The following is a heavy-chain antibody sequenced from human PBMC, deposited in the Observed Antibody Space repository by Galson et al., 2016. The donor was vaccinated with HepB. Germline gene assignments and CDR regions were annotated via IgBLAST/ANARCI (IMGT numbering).Heavy chain of an antibody. Sequence: SLKLSCAASGFTFVDYAMYWVRQAPGKGLEWVSGISRNSRNIDYVDSVKGRFTISRDNAKNSLYLQMNSLRAEDTALYYCAKIDYGGSYDVLDIWGQGTMVTVSS. CDR1: GFTFVDYA. J-gene: IGHJ3*02. V-gene: IGHV3-9*01. CDR2: ISRNSRNI. D-gene: IGHD4-23*01. CDR3: AKIDYGGSYDVLDI.